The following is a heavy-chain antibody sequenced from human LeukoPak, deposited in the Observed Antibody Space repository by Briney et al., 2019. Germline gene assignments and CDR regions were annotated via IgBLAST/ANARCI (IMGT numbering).Heavy chain of an antibody. J-gene: IGHJ6*02. V-gene: IGHV4-61*05. Sequence: SETLSLTCTVSGGSIISSNHYWGWTRQPPGKGLEWIGYIYYSGSTNYNPSLKSRVTISVDTSKNQFSLKLSSVTAADTAVYYCARVITSSGWYDYYYYYGMDVWGQGTTVTVSS. CDR1: GGSIISSNHY. CDR3: ARVITSSGWYDYYYYYGMDV. D-gene: IGHD6-19*01. CDR2: IYYSGST.